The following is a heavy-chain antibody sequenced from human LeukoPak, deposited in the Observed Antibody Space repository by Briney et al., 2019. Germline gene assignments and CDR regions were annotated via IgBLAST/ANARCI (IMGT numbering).Heavy chain of an antibody. D-gene: IGHD3-22*01. V-gene: IGHV3-53*01. J-gene: IGHJ4*02. CDR1: GFTVSSNF. CDR3: ARKTDSSGSGDY. CDR2: IYSRGGT. Sequence: GSLRLSCAASGFTVSSNFMSWVRQAPGKGLECVSVIYSRGGTYYADSVQGRFTISRDASKNTLFLQMNSLRADDTAVYYCARKTDSSGSGDYWGQGTLVTVSS.